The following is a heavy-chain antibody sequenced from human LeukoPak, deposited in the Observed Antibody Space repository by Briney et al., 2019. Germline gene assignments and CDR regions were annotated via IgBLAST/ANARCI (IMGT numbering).Heavy chain of an antibody. CDR3: ARTHRNIVVVPAANY. V-gene: IGHV3-21*01. J-gene: IGHJ4*02. Sequence: PGGSLRLSCAASGFTFSNYNMNWVRQAPGKGLEWVSSISSSSRNIYYAESVKGRFTISRDNAKNSLYLQMNSLRAEDTAVYYCARTHRNIVVVPAANYWGQGTLVTVSS. D-gene: IGHD2-2*01. CDR1: GFTFSNYN. CDR2: ISSSSRNI.